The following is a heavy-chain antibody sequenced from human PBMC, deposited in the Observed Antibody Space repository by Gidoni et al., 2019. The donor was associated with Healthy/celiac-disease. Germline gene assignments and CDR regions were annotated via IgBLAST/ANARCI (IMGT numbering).Heavy chain of an antibody. CDR2: INHSGST. Sequence: QVQLQQWGAGLLKPSETLSLTCAVYGGSFSGYYWIWIRQPPGQGLEWIGEINHSGSTNYNPSLKSRVTISVDTSKNQFSLKLSSVTAADTAVYYCARDIVTDYWGQGTLVTVSS. J-gene: IGHJ4*02. V-gene: IGHV4-34*01. CDR3: ARDIVTDY. CDR1: GGSFSGYY. D-gene: IGHD1-26*01.